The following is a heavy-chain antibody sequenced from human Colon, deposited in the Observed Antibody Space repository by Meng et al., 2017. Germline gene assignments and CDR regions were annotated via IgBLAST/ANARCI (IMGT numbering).Heavy chain of an antibody. CDR2: ISSSGKII. Sequence: QVQVVESGGGLVKRGGSLRLACAASGFTFSDYYLTWIRQAPGKGLEWVSHISSSGKIIDYADSVKGRFTISRDNANNSLYLQMDSLTADDTAVYYCARDHGTGLDHWGQGALVTVSS. J-gene: IGHJ4*02. CDR3: ARDHGTGLDH. CDR1: GFTFSDYY. D-gene: IGHD1-14*01. V-gene: IGHV3-11*01.